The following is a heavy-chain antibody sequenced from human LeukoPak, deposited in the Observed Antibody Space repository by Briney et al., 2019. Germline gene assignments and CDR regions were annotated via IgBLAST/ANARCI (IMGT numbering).Heavy chain of an antibody. CDR2: IYYSGST. V-gene: IGHV4-59*08. J-gene: IGHJ4*02. CDR1: GGSISSYY. CDR3: ARGSVGGYANPSDY. D-gene: IGHD5-12*01. Sequence: SETLSLTCTVSGGSISSYYWSWIRQPPGKGLEWIGYIYYSGSTNYNPSLKCRVTISVDTSKNQFSLKLSSVTAADTAVYYCARGSVGGYANPSDYWGQGTLVTVSS.